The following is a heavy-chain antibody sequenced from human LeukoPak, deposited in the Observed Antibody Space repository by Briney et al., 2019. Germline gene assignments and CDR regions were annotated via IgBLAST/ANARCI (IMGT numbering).Heavy chain of an antibody. CDR3: ARGYLGYSYGDY. CDR2: ISGSSSYI. J-gene: IGHJ4*02. V-gene: IGHV3-21*01. CDR1: GFTFSSYS. Sequence: GGSLRLPCAASGFTFSSYSMNWVRQAPGKGLEWVSSISGSSSYIYYADSVKGRFTISRDNAKNSLYLQMNSLRAEDTAVYYCARGYLGYSYGDYWGQGTLVTVSS. D-gene: IGHD5-18*01.